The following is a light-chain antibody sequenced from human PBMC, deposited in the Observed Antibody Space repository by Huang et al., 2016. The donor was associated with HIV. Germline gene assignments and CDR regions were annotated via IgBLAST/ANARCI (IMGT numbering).Light chain of an antibody. V-gene: IGKV1-39*01. CDR3: QQTFTAPPEDT. J-gene: IGKJ2*01. CDR1: QNIDTY. CDR2: GAS. Sequence: DIEMTQSPSSLSASVGDRVTISCRAGQNIDTYLNWFQQKPGEAPKLVIYGASNLHRGVPLRFRGAGSGTYFTLTISSLQPEDFATYFCQQTFTAPPEDTFGQGTKLEI.